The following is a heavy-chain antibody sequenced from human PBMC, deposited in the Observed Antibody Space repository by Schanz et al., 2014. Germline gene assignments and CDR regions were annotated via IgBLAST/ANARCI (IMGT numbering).Heavy chain of an antibody. J-gene: IGHJ6*03. CDR1: GYTFTSYG. V-gene: IGHV1-18*01. CDR2: ISPYNGNT. Sequence: QVQLVQSGAEVKKPGASVKVSCKASGYTFTSYGISWVRQAPGQGLEWMGWISPYNGNTNYAQKFQGRVTMTTDTSTSTAYMELRSLRSEDTAVYYCARLGTGMAVAGSVIDSYYYYMDVWGEGTTVTVSS. CDR3: ARLGTGMAVAGSVIDSYYYYMDV. D-gene: IGHD6-19*01.